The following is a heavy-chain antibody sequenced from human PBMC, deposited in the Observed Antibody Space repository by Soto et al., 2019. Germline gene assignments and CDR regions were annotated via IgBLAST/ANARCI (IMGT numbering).Heavy chain of an antibody. CDR1: GYNFTNYG. CDR3: AREPCSADDCYLVH. V-gene: IGHV1-18*04. CDR2: ISASNGNT. J-gene: IGHJ4*02. Sequence: QVQLVQSGAEVKKPGASVRVSCKASGYNFTNYGISWVRQAPGQGLEWMAWISASNGNTNFAQKFLGRVTVTTDRSTTTAYMEMRRLKSGDTAVYYCAREPCSADDCYLVHWGQGTLVTVSS. D-gene: IGHD2-21*02.